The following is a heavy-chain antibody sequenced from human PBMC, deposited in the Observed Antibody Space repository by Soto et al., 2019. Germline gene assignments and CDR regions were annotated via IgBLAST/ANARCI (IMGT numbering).Heavy chain of an antibody. D-gene: IGHD2-2*01. J-gene: IGHJ4*02. CDR2: MNPGSGKT. Sequence: ASVQVSCKASGYTFINFDISWVRQAAGQGLEWLGWMNPGSGKTGYASKFQGRVAMTRAASKGTSQLERSSRTSDDTAVYYCARVGPPPGVSAAYAYWGRGPLVPGSS. CDR3: ARVGPPPGVSAAYAY. CDR1: GYTFINFD. V-gene: IGHV1-8*02.